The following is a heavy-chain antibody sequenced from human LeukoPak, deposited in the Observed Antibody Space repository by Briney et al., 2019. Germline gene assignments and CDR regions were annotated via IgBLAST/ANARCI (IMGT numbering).Heavy chain of an antibody. Sequence: SETLSLTCTVSGDSVSIYYWSWIRQPPGKGLEWIGYIYYRGNTNYNPSLKSRVTMAVDTSKNQFSLKVSSVTAADMAVYYCARAGNNWSFDYWGQGTLVTVSS. CDR3: ARAGNNWSFDY. V-gene: IGHV4-59*02. CDR2: IYYRGNT. D-gene: IGHD1-1*01. CDR1: GDSVSIYY. J-gene: IGHJ4*02.